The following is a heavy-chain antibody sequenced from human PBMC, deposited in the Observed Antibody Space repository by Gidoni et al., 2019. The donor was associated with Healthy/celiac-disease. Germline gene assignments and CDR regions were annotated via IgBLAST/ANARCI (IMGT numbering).Heavy chain of an antibody. J-gene: IGHJ4*02. CDR2: IDPSDSYT. CDR1: GYSFTSYW. Sequence: EVQLVQSGAEVKKPGESLRLSCQGSGYSFTSYWSSWVRQMHGKGLEWMWRIDPSDSYTNYSPSFQGHVTSSADKSISTAYLQWSSLKASDTAMYYCARQSYYYDSSGYYYWGQGTLVTVSS. D-gene: IGHD3-22*01. V-gene: IGHV5-10-1*03. CDR3: ARQSYYYDSSGYYY.